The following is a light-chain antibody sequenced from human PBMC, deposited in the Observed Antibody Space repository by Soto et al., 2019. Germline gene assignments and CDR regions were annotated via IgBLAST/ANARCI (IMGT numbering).Light chain of an antibody. Sequence: QSALTQPRSVSGSPGQSVTISCTGTSSDVGGYNYVSWYQQYSGKAPKLMIYDVTKRPSGVPDRFSGSKSGNTASLTISGLQGEDEADYYCCSYAGSYVVFGGGTKVTVL. CDR3: CSYAGSYVV. V-gene: IGLV2-11*01. CDR2: DVT. CDR1: SSDVGGYNY. J-gene: IGLJ2*01.